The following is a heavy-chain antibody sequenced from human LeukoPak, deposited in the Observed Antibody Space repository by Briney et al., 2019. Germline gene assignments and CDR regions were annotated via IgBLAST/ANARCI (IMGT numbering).Heavy chain of an antibody. CDR1: GLNFNYYG. J-gene: IGHJ4*02. CDR2: IRFDESDK. D-gene: IGHD5-18*01. Sequence: GGSLRLSYAASGLNFNYYGMHWVRQAPGKGLEWVAFIRFDESDKYYADSVKGRFTISRDNAKNSLYLQMNSLRADDTAVYFCARDRWGYSYGGDWGQGTLVTVSS. CDR3: ARDRWGYSYGGD. V-gene: IGHV3-30*02.